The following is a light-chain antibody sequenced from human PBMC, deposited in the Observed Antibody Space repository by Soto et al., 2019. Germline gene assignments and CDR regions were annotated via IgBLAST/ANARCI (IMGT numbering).Light chain of an antibody. J-gene: IGKJ1*01. Sequence: DIQMTQSPSTLSASVGDRVTITCRANQSISSWLAWYQRRPGKAPRLLISKASSLESGVPSRFSGGGFGTEFTLTISSLQPDDFATYYCQQCYSRVTFGQGTKVDIK. CDR2: KAS. V-gene: IGKV1-5*03. CDR1: QSISSW. CDR3: QQCYSRVT.